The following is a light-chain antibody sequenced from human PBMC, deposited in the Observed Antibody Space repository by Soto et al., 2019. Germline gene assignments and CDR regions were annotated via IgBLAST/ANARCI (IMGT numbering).Light chain of an antibody. J-gene: IGKJ2*01. CDR1: QSVSSSY. V-gene: IGKV3-20*01. Sequence: EIVLTQSPGTLSLSPGERATLSCRASQSVSSSYLAWYQQKPGQATRLLIYGASSRATGIPDRFSGRGSGTDFSLTISRPEPEDFAVYCCQQYGSSPPYTCGQGTKLEF. CDR3: QQYGSSPPYT. CDR2: GAS.